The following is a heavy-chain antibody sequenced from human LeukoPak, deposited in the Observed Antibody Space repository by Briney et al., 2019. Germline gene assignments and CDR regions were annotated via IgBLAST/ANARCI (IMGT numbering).Heavy chain of an antibody. V-gene: IGHV3-23*01. CDR3: AIVRQWLVFNWFDP. D-gene: IGHD6-19*01. Sequence: PGGSLRLSCAASGFTFSSYAMSWVSQTPGKGLEWVSAISNSGGNTYYADSVKGRFTISRDNSKNTLYLQLNSLRAEDTAVYYCAIVRQWLVFNWFDPWGQGTLVTVSS. J-gene: IGHJ5*02. CDR2: ISNSGGNT. CDR1: GFTFSSYA.